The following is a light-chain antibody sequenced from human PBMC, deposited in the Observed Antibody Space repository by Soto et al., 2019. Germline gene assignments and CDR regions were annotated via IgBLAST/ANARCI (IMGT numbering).Light chain of an antibody. CDR2: GAS. CDR3: QQYGNSPPNT. V-gene: IGKV3-20*01. Sequence: EIVLTQSPGTLSLSPGERATLSCRVSQSVSSSYLAWYQQKPGQAPRLLIYGASSRATGIPDRFSGSGSGTDFTLTISRLEPEDFAVYFCQQYGNSPPNTFGQGTKVEIK. CDR1: QSVSSSY. J-gene: IGKJ2*01.